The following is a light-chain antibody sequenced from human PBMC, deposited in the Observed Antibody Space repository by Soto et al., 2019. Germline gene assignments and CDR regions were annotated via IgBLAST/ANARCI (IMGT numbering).Light chain of an antibody. CDR2: ANT. J-gene: IGLJ2*01. V-gene: IGLV1-40*01. CDR1: YSNIGAGYD. Sequence: QSVLTHPPSVSGAPGQRVTISCTGSYSNIGAGYDVHWYQQLPGTAPKLLIYANTNRPSGVPDRISASKSGTSASLAITGLQAEDEADYYCQSYDSNLSGSIFGGGTKLTVL. CDR3: QSYDSNLSGSI.